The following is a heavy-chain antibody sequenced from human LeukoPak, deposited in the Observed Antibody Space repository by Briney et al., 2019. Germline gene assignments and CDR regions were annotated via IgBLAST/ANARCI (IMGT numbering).Heavy chain of an antibody. CDR1: GVTFSRHV. CDR3: ARGAYCGGDCYYYYYYMDV. V-gene: IGHV3-48*03. Sequence: GGSLRLSCAASGVTFSRHVMNRVREAPGKGLEWVSYISSSGSTIYYADSVKGRFTISRDNAKNSLYLQMNSLRAEDTAVYYCARGAYCGGDCYYYYYYMDVWGKGTTVTISS. CDR2: ISSSGSTI. D-gene: IGHD2-21*02. J-gene: IGHJ6*03.